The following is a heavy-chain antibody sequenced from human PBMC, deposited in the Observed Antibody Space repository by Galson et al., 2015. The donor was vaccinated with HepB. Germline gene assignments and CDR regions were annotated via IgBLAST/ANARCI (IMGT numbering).Heavy chain of an antibody. Sequence: SLRLSCAASGFTFSSYAMHWVRQAPGKGLEYVSAISSNGGSTYYADSVKGRFTISRDNSKNTLYLQMSSLRAEDTAVYYCVKIIVVVPAATGDFDYWGQGTLVTVSS. J-gene: IGHJ4*02. V-gene: IGHV3-64D*06. CDR2: ISSNGGST. D-gene: IGHD2-2*01. CDR1: GFTFSSYA. CDR3: VKIIVVVPAATGDFDY.